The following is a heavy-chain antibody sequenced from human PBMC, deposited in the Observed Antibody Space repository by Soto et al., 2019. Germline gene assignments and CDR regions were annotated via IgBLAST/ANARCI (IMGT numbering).Heavy chain of an antibody. CDR3: ARGPLGITIFGVSTYYYYGMEV. CDR2: MNPNSGNT. J-gene: IGHJ6*01. Sequence: GASVKVSCKASGYTFTSYDINWVRQATGQGLEWMGWMNPNSGNTGYAQKFQGRVTMTRNTSISTAYMELSSLRSEDTAVYYCARGPLGITIFGVSTYYYYGMEVLGQGTTFTVSS. V-gene: IGHV1-8*01. CDR1: GYTFTSYD. D-gene: IGHD3-3*01.